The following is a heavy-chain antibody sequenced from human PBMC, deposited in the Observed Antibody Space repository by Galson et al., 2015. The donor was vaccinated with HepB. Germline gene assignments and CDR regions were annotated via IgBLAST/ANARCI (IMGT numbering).Heavy chain of an antibody. J-gene: IGHJ4*02. Sequence: QSGAEVKKPGESLRISCQNSGYIFTNYWINWVRQVPGKGLEWIGKIDPSDSYTNYSPSFRGHVTISTDKSSNTAYLQWNSLKTSDTAIYYCARLGRYVDNTGYRYFDYWGQGSLITVSS. V-gene: IGHV5-10-1*01. CDR2: IDPSDSYT. D-gene: IGHD3-22*01. CDR1: GYIFTNYW. CDR3: ARLGRYVDNTGYRYFDY.